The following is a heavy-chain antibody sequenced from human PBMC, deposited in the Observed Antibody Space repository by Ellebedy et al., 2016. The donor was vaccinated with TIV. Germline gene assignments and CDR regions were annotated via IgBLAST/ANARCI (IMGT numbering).Heavy chain of an antibody. J-gene: IGHJ4*02. CDR2: ISSRSTTI. Sequence: GESLKISCAASGFTFSSYSMNWVRQAPGKGLEWVSYISSRSTTIDYADSVKGRFTISTDDAKNSLSLNMNSLRAEDTAVYYCARTRGYNYGYSDYWGQGTLVTVSS. CDR3: ARTRGYNYGYSDY. CDR1: GFTFSSYS. V-gene: IGHV3-48*04. D-gene: IGHD5-18*01.